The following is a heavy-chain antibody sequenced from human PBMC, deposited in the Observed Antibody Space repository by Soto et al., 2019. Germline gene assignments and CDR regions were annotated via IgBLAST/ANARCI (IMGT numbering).Heavy chain of an antibody. V-gene: IGHV3-23*01. J-gene: IGHJ4*02. CDR2: ISGSGGST. CDR1: GFTFSSYA. CDR3: SKATVPSSSWYYFDY. Sequence: GGSLRLSCAASGFTFSSYAMSWVRQAPGKGLEWVSAISGSGGSTYYADSVKGRFTISRANSKNTLYLQMISLRAEDTAVYYCSKATVPSSSWYYFDYWGQVTLVTVSS. D-gene: IGHD6-13*01.